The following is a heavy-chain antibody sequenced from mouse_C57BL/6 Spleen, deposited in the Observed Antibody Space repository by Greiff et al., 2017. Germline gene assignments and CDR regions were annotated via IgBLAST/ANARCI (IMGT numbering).Heavy chain of an antibody. CDR2: IYPGDGDT. CDR3: ARSTTVVAHGLDV. J-gene: IGHJ1*03. Sequence: VQLQQSGPELVKPGASVKISCKASGYAFSSSWMNWVKQRPGKGLEWIGRIYPGDGDTNYNGKFKGKATLTADKSSSTAYMQLSSLTSEDSAVYFCARSTTVVAHGLDVWGTGTTVTVSS. CDR1: GYAFSSSW. V-gene: IGHV1-82*01. D-gene: IGHD1-1*01.